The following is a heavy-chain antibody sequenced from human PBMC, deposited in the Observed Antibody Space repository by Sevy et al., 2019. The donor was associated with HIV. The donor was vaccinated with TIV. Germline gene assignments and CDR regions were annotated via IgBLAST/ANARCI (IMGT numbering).Heavy chain of an antibody. D-gene: IGHD1-26*01. CDR1: GFTFSPYW. CDR3: ARGVGLDC. J-gene: IGHJ4*02. CDR2: IRPDGSDK. Sequence: GGSLRLSCAASGFTFSPYWMTWVRQAPGKGLEWVANIRPDGSDKYYVDSVKGRFTISRDNDKNSLYLQMNSLRADDTAMYYCARGVGLDCWGQGALATVSS. V-gene: IGHV3-7*01.